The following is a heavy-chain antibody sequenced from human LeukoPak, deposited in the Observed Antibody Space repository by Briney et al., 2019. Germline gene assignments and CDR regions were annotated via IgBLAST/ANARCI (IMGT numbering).Heavy chain of an antibody. J-gene: IGHJ6*03. CDR2: ISSSSSYI. D-gene: IGHD3-3*01. Sequence: GGSLRLSCAASGFTFSSYSMNWVRQAPGKGLEWVSSISSSSSYIYYADSVKGRFTISRDNAKNSLYLQMNSLRAEDTAVYYCARDFLKYYDFWSGYYPYMDVWGKGTTVTVSS. CDR3: ARDFLKYYDFWSGYYPYMDV. CDR1: GFTFSSYS. V-gene: IGHV3-21*01.